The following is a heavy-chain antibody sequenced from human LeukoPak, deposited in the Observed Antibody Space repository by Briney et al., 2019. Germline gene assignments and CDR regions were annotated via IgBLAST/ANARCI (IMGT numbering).Heavy chain of an antibody. Sequence: GGSLRLSCAASGFTFSDYYMSWIRQAPGKGLEWVSYISSSGSNIYYADSVKGRFTISRDNAKNSLYLQMNSLRAEDTAVYYCASEYSSSDLFDYWGQGTLVTVSS. J-gene: IGHJ4*02. CDR3: ASEYSSSDLFDY. D-gene: IGHD6-6*01. CDR1: GFTFSDYY. V-gene: IGHV3-11*01. CDR2: ISSSGSNI.